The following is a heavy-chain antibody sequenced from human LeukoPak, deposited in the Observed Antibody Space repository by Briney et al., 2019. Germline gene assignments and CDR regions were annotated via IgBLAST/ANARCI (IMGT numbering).Heavy chain of an antibody. Sequence: PGGSLRLSCAASGFTFSSYAMSWVRQAPGKGLEWVSAISGSGGSTYYADSVKGRFTISTDNSKNTLYPQMNSLRAEDTAVYYCAKGRWLLLFGYWGQGTLVTVSS. CDR3: AKGRWLLLFGY. J-gene: IGHJ4*02. CDR1: GFTFSSYA. CDR2: ISGSGGST. V-gene: IGHV3-23*01. D-gene: IGHD3-22*01.